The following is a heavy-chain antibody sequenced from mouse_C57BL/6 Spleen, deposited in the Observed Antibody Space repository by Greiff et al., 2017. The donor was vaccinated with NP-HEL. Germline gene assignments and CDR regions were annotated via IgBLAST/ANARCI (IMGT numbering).Heavy chain of an antibody. V-gene: IGHV1-69*01. CDR1: GYTFTSYW. CDR2: IDPSDSYI. D-gene: IGHD2-5*01. Sequence: QVQLQQPGAELVMPGASVKLSCKASGYTFTSYWMHWVKQRPGQGLEWIGEIDPSDSYINYNQKFKGKSTLTVDKSSSTAYMQLSSLTSEDSAVYYCARGSYSKEIFAYWGQGTLVTVSA. CDR3: ARGSYSKEIFAY. J-gene: IGHJ3*01.